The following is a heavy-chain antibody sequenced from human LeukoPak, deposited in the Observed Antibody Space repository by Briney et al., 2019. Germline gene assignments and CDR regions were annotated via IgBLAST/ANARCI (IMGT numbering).Heavy chain of an antibody. Sequence: GGSLRLSCAASGFTFSTYEMLWVRQAPGKGLEWVAVISHDGNDQYYGDSVKGRFTISRDNSKNALYLQMNSLRLEDTAVYYCARDRDCSRTSCFNAFDVWGQGTMAIVSS. CDR3: ARDRDCSRTSCFNAFDV. J-gene: IGHJ3*01. D-gene: IGHD2-2*01. CDR1: GFTFSTYE. CDR2: ISHDGNDQ. V-gene: IGHV3-30*04.